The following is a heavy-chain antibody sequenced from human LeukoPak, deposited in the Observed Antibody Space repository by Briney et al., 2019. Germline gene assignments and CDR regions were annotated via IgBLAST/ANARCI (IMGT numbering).Heavy chain of an antibody. CDR3: ARGAAGYSYG. J-gene: IGHJ4*02. Sequence: QSSETLSLTCTVSGGSISSYYWSWIRQPPGKGLEWIGYIYYSGSTNYNPSLKSRVTISIDTSKNQFSLRLSSVTAADTAVYYCARGAAGYSYGWGQGTLVTVSS. CDR1: GGSISSYY. V-gene: IGHV4-59*01. CDR2: IYYSGST. D-gene: IGHD5-18*01.